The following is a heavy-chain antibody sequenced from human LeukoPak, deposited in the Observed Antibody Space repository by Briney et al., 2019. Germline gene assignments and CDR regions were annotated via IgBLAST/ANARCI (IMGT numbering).Heavy chain of an antibody. V-gene: IGHV1-8*01. CDR1: GYTFTNND. J-gene: IGHJ4*02. CDR2: VSPDSGDT. CDR3: TRGRAAGD. Sequence: ASVKFSCKASGYTFTNNDINWVRQATGQGIEWMGWVSPDSGDTGYAPNFRGRVTMTTDTSINTAYMELTSLTSEDTAIYYCTRGRAAGDWGQGTLATVSS. D-gene: IGHD6-19*01.